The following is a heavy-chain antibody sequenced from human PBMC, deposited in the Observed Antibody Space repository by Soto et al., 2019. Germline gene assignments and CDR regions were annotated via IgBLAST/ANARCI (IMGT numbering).Heavy chain of an antibody. CDR1: GGTFSSYA. CDR2: IIPIFGTA. CDR3: AREGYSGSYFYYYGMDV. Sequence: GASVKVSCKASGGTFSSYAISWVRQAPGQGLEWMGGIIPIFGTANYAQKFQGRVTITADESTSTAYMELSSLRSEDTAVYYCAREGYSGSYFYYYGMDVWGQGTTVTVSS. V-gene: IGHV1-69*13. J-gene: IGHJ6*02. D-gene: IGHD1-26*01.